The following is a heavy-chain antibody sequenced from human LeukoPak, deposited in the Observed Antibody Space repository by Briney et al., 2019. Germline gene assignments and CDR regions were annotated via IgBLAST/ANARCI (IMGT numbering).Heavy chain of an antibody. CDR2: INPNSGGT. D-gene: IGHD3-10*01. CDR1: GYTFTGYY. Sequence: ASVKVSCKASGYTFTGYYMHRVRQAPGQGLEWMGWINPNSGGTNYAQKFQGRVTMTRDTSISTAYMELSRLRSDDTAVYYCARELTMVRGVPTVNWFDPWGQGTLVTVSS. J-gene: IGHJ5*02. CDR3: ARELTMVRGVPTVNWFDP. V-gene: IGHV1-2*02.